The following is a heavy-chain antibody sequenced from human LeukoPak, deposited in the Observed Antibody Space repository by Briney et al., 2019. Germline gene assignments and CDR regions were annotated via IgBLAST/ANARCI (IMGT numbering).Heavy chain of an antibody. CDR1: GYTFTSYG. Sequence: ASVKVSCKASGYTFTSYGISWVRQAPGQGLEWMGWISAYNGNTHYAQKLQGRVTMTTDTSTSTAYMELRSLRSDDTAVYYCAREYCSGGSCQVYDYWGQGTLVTVSS. J-gene: IGHJ4*02. V-gene: IGHV1-18*01. CDR3: AREYCSGGSCQVYDY. D-gene: IGHD2-15*01. CDR2: ISAYNGNT.